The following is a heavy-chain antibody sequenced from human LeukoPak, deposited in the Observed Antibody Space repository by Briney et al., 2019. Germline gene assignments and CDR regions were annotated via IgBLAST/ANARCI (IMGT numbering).Heavy chain of an antibody. D-gene: IGHD3-22*01. V-gene: IGHV4-39*01. CDR2: IYYSGST. CDR1: GGSISSSSYY. CDR3: ARRTSPYYYDSSGLSDDAFDI. Sequence: SETLSLTCTVSGGSISSSSYYWGWIRQPPGKGLEWIGSIYYSGSTYYNPSLKSRVTISVDTSKNQFSLKLSSVTAAYTAVYYCARRTSPYYYDSSGLSDDAFDIWGQGTMVTVSS. J-gene: IGHJ3*02.